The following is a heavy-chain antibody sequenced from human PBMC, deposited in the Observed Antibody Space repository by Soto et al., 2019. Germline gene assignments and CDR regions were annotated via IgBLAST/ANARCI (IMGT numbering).Heavy chain of an antibody. Sequence: SETLSLTCIVSNYSISSGYHWGWVRQPPGKGLEGIGTIYQSGNTYQNPSLKSRVILSIDTSKNQFSLNLRNVTAADTAVYYCVRGKVNFDFWGKGILVTVSS. V-gene: IGHV4-38-2*02. J-gene: IGHJ4*02. CDR3: VRGKVNFDF. CDR2: IYQSGNT. CDR1: NYSISSGYH.